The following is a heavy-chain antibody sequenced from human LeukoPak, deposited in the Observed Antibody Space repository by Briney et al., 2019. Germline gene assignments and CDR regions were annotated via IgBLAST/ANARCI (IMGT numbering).Heavy chain of an antibody. CDR1: GGSISSGSYY. CDR2: IYTSGST. Sequence: PSETLSLTCTVSGGSISSGSYYWSWIRQPAGKGLEWIGRIYTSGSTNYNPSLKSRVTISVDTSKNQFSLKLSSVTAADTAVYYCARNIVVVPAAIHDAFDIWGQGTMVTVSS. V-gene: IGHV4-61*02. J-gene: IGHJ3*02. CDR3: ARNIVVVPAAIHDAFDI. D-gene: IGHD2-2*01.